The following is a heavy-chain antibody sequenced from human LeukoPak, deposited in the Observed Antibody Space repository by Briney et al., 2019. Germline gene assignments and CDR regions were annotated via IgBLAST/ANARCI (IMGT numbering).Heavy chain of an antibody. CDR1: GGSISSYY. Sequence: PSETLSLTCTVSGGSISSYYWSWIRQPPGKGLEWIGYIYYSGSTNYNPSLKSRVTISVDTSKNQFPLKLSPVTAADTAVYYCARVEEGYGSGRRENYYYYYMDVWGKGTTVTISS. J-gene: IGHJ6*03. V-gene: IGHV4-59*01. CDR2: IYYSGST. CDR3: ARVEEGYGSGRRENYYYYYMDV. D-gene: IGHD3-10*01.